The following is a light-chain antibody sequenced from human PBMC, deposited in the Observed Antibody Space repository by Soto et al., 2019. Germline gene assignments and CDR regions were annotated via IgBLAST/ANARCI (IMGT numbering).Light chain of an antibody. V-gene: IGKV1-39*01. Sequence: DIQMTQSPSSLSASVEDRVIITCRASQSISNHLNWYQQKPGKAPKLLIFAAYSLQSGVPSRFSGSRSGTDFTLTISSLQPEDFATYYCQQSYSTLTWTFGQGTKVDIK. CDR3: QQSYSTLTWT. CDR2: AAY. J-gene: IGKJ1*01. CDR1: QSISNH.